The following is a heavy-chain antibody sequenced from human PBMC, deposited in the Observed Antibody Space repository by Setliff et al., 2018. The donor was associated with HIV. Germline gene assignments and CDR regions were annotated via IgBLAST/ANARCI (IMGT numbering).Heavy chain of an antibody. CDR3: ARDRGKSGGVLPGWFDS. CDR2: ISSSGNTI. CDR1: GFTFRSYE. Sequence: PGGSLRLSCAASGFTFRSYEMNWVRQAPGKGLEWLSYISSSGNTIYYTDSLKGRFTISRDNARSSLYLEMNSLRAEDTAVYYCARDRGKSGGVLPGWFDSWAREPWSPSPQ. D-gene: IGHD2-15*01. J-gene: IGHJ5*01. V-gene: IGHV3-48*03.